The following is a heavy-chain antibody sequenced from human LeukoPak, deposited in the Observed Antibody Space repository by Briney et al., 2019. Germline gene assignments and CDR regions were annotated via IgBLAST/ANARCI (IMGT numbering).Heavy chain of an antibody. J-gene: IGHJ4*02. CDR3: ARVSAYSSSSDLYHFDY. CDR1: RFTFSDYY. D-gene: IGHD6-6*01. V-gene: IGHV3-11*04. CDR2: ISSSGSTI. Sequence: GGSLRLSCAASRFTFSDYYMSWIRQAPGKGLEWVSYISSSGSTIYYADSVKGRFTISRDNAKNSLYLQMNSLRGEDTAVYYCARVSAYSSSSDLYHFDYWGQGTLVTVSS.